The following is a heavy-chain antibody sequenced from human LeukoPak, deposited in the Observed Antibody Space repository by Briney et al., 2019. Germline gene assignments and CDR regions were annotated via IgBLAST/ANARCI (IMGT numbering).Heavy chain of an antibody. CDR1: GFTFSSYW. J-gene: IGHJ4*02. CDR3: ARDVDYGDPGDY. Sequence: PGGSLRLSCAASGFTFSSYWMSWVRQAPGKGLEWISYISSSGSTIYYANSVKGRFTISRDNAKNSLYLQMSSLRAEDTAVYYCARDVDYGDPGDYWGQGTLVTVSS. V-gene: IGHV3-48*04. D-gene: IGHD4-17*01. CDR2: ISSSGSTI.